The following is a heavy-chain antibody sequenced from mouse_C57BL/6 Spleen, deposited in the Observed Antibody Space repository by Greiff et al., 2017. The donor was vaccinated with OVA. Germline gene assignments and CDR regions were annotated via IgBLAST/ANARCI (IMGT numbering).Heavy chain of an antibody. J-gene: IGHJ2*01. CDR2: IYPGNSDT. V-gene: IGHV1-5*01. CDR1: GYTFTSYW. D-gene: IGHD2-4*01. CDR3: TRSPLRRGYFDY. Sequence: VQLQQSGAVLARPGASVKMSCQTSGYTFTSYWMHWVKQRPGQGLDWIGAIYPGNSDTSYNQKFKGKAKLTAVTSASTADRELSSLTNEDSAVEYCTRSPLRRGYFDYWGQGTTLTVSS.